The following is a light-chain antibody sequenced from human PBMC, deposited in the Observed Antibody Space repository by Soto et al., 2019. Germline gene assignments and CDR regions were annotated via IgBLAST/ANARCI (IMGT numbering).Light chain of an antibody. Sequence: QSALTQPASVSGSPGQSITISCTGTSSDVGGYNSVSWYQQHPGKAPKLIIYEVTNRPSGVSSRFSASKSDNTASLTISGLQAEDEADYYCTSYTPTITPGSVFGTGTKVTVL. V-gene: IGLV2-14*01. CDR3: TSYTPTITPGSV. CDR2: EVT. J-gene: IGLJ1*01. CDR1: SSDVGGYNS.